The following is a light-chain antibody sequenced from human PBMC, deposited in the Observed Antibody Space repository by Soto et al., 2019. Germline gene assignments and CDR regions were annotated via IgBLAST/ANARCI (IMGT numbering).Light chain of an antibody. J-gene: IGLJ2*01. CDR1: SSNIGNNF. CDR2: DNN. CDR3: GTWDSSLSAVV. V-gene: IGLV1-51*01. Sequence: QSVLTQPPSVSAAPGQKVTISCSGSSSNIGNNFVSWYQQLPGTAPKLLIYDNNKRPSGIPDRFSGSKSGPSATLGITGLQTGDEADYYCGTWDSSLSAVVFGGGTKLTVL.